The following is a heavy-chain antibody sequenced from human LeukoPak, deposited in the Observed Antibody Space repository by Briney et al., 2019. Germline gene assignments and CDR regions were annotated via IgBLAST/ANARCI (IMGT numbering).Heavy chain of an antibody. V-gene: IGHV3-23*01. CDR2: ISDSGNT. D-gene: IGHD2-21*01. J-gene: IGHJ4*02. Sequence: GGSLRLSCAASGFTLSSYAMSWVRQAPGKGLEWVSAISDSGNTYHADSVRGRFTISRDSSKNTLFLQMNRLRPEDAAVYYCAKAPVTTCRGAYCYPFDYWGQGTLVTISS. CDR1: GFTLSSYA. CDR3: AKAPVTTCRGAYCYPFDY.